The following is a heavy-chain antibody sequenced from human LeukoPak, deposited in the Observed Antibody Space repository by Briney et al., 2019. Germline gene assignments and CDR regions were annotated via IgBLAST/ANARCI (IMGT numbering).Heavy chain of an antibody. Sequence: GRSLRLSCAASGFTFSSYAMHWVRQAPGKGLEWVAVISYDGSNKYYADSVKGRFTISRDNSKNTLYLQMNSLRADDTAVYYCARDLGDYGGYWGQGTLVTVSS. V-gene: IGHV3-30-3*01. CDR1: GFTFSSYA. CDR2: ISYDGSNK. J-gene: IGHJ4*02. CDR3: ARDLGDYGGY. D-gene: IGHD4-17*01.